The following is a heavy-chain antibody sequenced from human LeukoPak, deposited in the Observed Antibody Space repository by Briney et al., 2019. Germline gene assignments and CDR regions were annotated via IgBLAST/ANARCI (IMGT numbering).Heavy chain of an antibody. Sequence: ASVKVSCKASGYTFTGYYMHWVRQAPGQGLEWMGWINPNSGGTNYAQKFQGRVTMTRDTSISTAYMELSRLRSDDTAVYYCARVNYDSSGYYPYYFDYWGQGTLFTVSS. CDR1: GYTFTGYY. CDR3: ARVNYDSSGYYPYYFDY. V-gene: IGHV1-2*02. CDR2: INPNSGGT. J-gene: IGHJ4*02. D-gene: IGHD3-22*01.